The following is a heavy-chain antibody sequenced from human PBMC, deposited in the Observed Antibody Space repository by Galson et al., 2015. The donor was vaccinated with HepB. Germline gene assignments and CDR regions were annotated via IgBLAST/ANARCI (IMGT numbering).Heavy chain of an antibody. CDR1: GYTFTSYY. V-gene: IGHV1-46*01. D-gene: IGHD3-3*01. CDR2: INPSGGST. Sequence: SVKVSCKASGYTFTSYYMHWVRQAPGQGLEWMGIINPSGGSTSYARKFQGRVTMTRDTSTSTVYMELSSLRSEDTAVYYCARDSGLRFLEWFGYYYYYGMDVWGQGTTVTVSS. CDR3: ARDSGLRFLEWFGYYYYYGMDV. J-gene: IGHJ6*02.